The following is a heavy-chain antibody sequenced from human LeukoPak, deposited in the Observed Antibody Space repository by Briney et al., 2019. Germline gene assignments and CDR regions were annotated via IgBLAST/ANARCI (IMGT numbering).Heavy chain of an antibody. CDR1: GGSISSGGYY. J-gene: IGHJ4*02. V-gene: IGHV4-31*03. Sequence: SETLSLTCTVSGGSISSGGYYWSWIRQHPGKGLEWIGYIYYSGSTYYNPSLKSRVTISVDTSKNQFSLKLSSVTAADTAVYYCARVASGSYQYYFDYWGQGTLVTVSS. CDR3: ARVASGSYQYYFDY. D-gene: IGHD1-26*01. CDR2: IYYSGST.